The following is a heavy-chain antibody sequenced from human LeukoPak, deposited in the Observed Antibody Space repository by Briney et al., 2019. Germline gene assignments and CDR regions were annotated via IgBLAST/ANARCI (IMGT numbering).Heavy chain of an antibody. Sequence: GSLRLSCSASGFTFSSYAMHWVRQAPGKGLEWVALISYDGSNKYYADSVKGRFTISRDNSNNTLYLQMNSLRAEDTAVYYCAKDLRVDSSGLHYWGQGTLVTVSS. CDR2: ISYDGSNK. CDR3: AKDLRVDSSGLHY. J-gene: IGHJ4*02. D-gene: IGHD3-22*01. V-gene: IGHV3-30*04. CDR1: GFTFSSYA.